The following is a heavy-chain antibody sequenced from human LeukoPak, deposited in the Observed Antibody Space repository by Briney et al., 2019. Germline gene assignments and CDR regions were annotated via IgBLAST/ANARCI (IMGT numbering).Heavy chain of an antibody. CDR2: INHSGST. Sequence: PSETLSLTCAVYGGSFSGYYWSWIRQPPGKGLEWIGEINHSGSTNYNPSLKSRVTISVDTSKNQFSLKLSSVTAADTAVYYCARGGGYCSGGSCYSGRNLDYWGQGTLVTVSS. CDR3: ARGGGYCSGGSCYSGRNLDY. D-gene: IGHD2-15*01. V-gene: IGHV4-34*01. J-gene: IGHJ4*02. CDR1: GGSFSGYY.